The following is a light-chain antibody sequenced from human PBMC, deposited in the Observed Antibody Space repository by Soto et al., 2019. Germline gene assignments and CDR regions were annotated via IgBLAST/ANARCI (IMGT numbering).Light chain of an antibody. CDR1: SSDVGAYNY. Sequence: QAVVTQPASVSGSPGQSITISCTGTSSDVGAYNYVSWYQQHPGKAPKLMIYDVSNRPSGVSNRFSGSKSGNTASLTISGLQAEDEADYYCSSYTSTSTLHVFGTGTKLTVL. V-gene: IGLV2-14*01. J-gene: IGLJ1*01. CDR3: SSYTSTSTLHV. CDR2: DVS.